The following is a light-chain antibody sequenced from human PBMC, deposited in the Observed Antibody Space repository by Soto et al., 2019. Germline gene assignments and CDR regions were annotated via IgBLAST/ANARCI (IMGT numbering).Light chain of an antibody. CDR3: QHHNSYSEA. Sequence: DIQMTQSPSSLSASAGDRVTITCRASQSISSYLNWYQQKPGKAPKLLIYAASSLQSGVPSRFSGSGSGTEFTLTISSLQPDDFATYYCQHHNSYSEAFGQGTKVDIK. CDR1: QSISSY. V-gene: IGKV1-39*01. CDR2: AAS. J-gene: IGKJ1*01.